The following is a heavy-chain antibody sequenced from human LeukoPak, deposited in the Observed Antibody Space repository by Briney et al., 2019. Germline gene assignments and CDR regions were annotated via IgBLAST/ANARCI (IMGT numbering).Heavy chain of an antibody. CDR2: ISSSGSTI. J-gene: IGHJ4*02. Sequence: GGSPRLSCAASGFTFSSYEMNWVRQAPGKGLEWVSYISSSGSTIYYADSVKGRFTISRDNAKNSLYLQMNSLRAEDTAVYYCARAAENYGGRFDSWGQGTLVTVSS. V-gene: IGHV3-48*03. CDR3: ARAAENYGGRFDS. D-gene: IGHD3-16*01. CDR1: GFTFSSYE.